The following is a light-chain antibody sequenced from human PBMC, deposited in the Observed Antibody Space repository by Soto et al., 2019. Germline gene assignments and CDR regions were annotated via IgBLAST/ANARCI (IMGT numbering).Light chain of an antibody. J-gene: IGLJ1*01. CDR2: EVS. Sequence: QSALTQPPSASGSPGQSVTISCTGTSSDVGGYNYVSWYQQHPGKAPKLMIYEVSKRPSGVPDRFSGSKSGNTASLTVSGLQADDEADYYCSSYAGSDNLLFGTGTKLTVL. CDR3: SSYAGSDNLL. V-gene: IGLV2-8*01. CDR1: SSDVGGYNY.